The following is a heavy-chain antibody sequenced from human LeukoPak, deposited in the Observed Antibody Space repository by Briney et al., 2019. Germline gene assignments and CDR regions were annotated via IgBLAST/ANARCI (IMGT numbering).Heavy chain of an antibody. CDR2: IIPILGIA. D-gene: IGHD3-10*01. J-gene: IGHJ3*01. CDR3: ARDGLGYYYDG. CDR1: GGTFSSYA. Sequence: SVKVSCKASGGTFSSYAISWVRQAPGQGREWMGRIIPILGIANYAQKFQGRVTITADKSTSTAYMELSSLRSEDTAVYYCARDGLGYYYDGWGQGTMVTVSS. V-gene: IGHV1-69*04.